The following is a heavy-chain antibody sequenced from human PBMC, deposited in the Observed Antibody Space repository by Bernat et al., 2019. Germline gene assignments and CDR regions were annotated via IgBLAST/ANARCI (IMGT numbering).Heavy chain of an antibody. CDR3: AKGRPDYYDSRSLSWFDP. Sequence: EVQLLESGGGLVQPGGSLRLSCAASGFTFSTYAMTWVRQAPGKGLEWVSGFSASDSSTYYADSVKGRFTISRDISKNRLYLQMTSLRAEDTAVYYCAKGRPDYYDSRSLSWFDPWGQGTLVTVSS. CDR2: FSASDSST. CDR1: GFTFSTYA. J-gene: IGHJ5*02. D-gene: IGHD3-10*01. V-gene: IGHV3-23*01.